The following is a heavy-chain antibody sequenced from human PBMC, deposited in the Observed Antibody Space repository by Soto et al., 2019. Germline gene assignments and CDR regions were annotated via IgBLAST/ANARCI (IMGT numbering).Heavy chain of an antibody. CDR3: ARGRYCLTGRCFPNWFDS. CDR1: GDSISTVDYF. D-gene: IGHD2-15*01. Sequence: SETLSLTCSVSGDSISTVDYFWAWIRQPPGQALEYIGYIYKSTTTYYNPSFESRVAISLDTSKSQFSLNVTSATAADTAVYFCARGRYCLTGRCFPNWFDSWGKGTLVTVSP. V-gene: IGHV4-30-4*01. CDR2: IYKSTTT. J-gene: IGHJ5*01.